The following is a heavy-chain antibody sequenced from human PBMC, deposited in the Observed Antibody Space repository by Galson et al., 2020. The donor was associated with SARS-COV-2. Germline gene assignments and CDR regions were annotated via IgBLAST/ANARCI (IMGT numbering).Heavy chain of an antibody. CDR2: IYYSGST. Sequence: SETLSLTCTVSGGSISSSSYYWGWIRQPPGKGLEWIGSIYYSGSTYYNPSLKSRVTISVDTSKNQFSLKLSSVTAADTAVYYCARHLLWFWEFNLDAFDNWGQGTMVTVSS. J-gene: IGHJ3*02. D-gene: IGHD3-10*01. CDR1: GGSISSSSYY. V-gene: IGHV4-39*01. CDR3: ARHLLWFWEFNLDAFDN.